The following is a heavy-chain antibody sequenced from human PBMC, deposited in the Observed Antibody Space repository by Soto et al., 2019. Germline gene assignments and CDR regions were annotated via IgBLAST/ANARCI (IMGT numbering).Heavy chain of an antibody. CDR2: INHSGST. CDR1: GGSFSGYY. D-gene: IGHD2-2*01. V-gene: IGHV4-34*01. Sequence: SETLSLTCAVYGGSFSGYYWSWIRQPPGKGLEWIGEINHSGSTNYNPSLKSRVTISVDTSKNQFSLKLSSVTAADTAVYYCARGPSGYCSSTSCYGRGWFDPWGQGTLVTV. J-gene: IGHJ5*02. CDR3: ARGPSGYCSSTSCYGRGWFDP.